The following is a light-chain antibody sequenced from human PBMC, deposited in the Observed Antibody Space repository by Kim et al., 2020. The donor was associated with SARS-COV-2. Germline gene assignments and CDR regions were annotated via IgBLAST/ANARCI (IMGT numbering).Light chain of an antibody. V-gene: IGKV1-39*01. CDR2: GAF. J-gene: IGKJ2*01. Sequence: DIQMTQSPSSLSASVGDRVTITCRASQSVSNYLNWYQHKPGKAPKLLIYGAFRLQSGVSSSFSGSGSGTDFTLTISSVQREDIATYFCQQSYNPPYTFGQGTKLEI. CDR3: QQSYNPPYT. CDR1: QSVSNY.